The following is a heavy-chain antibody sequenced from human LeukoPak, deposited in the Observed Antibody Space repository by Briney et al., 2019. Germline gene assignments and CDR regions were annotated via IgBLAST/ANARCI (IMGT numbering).Heavy chain of an antibody. V-gene: IGHV1-2*02. CDR3: ARGPLTLGTMIVVVIEALDY. CDR2: INPNSGGT. Sequence: GASVKVSCKASGYTFTGYYMHWVRQAPGQGLEWMGWINPNSGGTNYAQKFQGRVTMTRDTSISTAYMELSRLRSDDTAVYYCARGPLTLGTMIVVVIEALDYWGQGTLVTVSS. J-gene: IGHJ4*02. D-gene: IGHD3-22*01. CDR1: GYTFTGYY.